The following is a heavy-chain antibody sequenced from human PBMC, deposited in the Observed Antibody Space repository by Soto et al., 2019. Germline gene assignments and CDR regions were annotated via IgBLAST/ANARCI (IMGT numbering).Heavy chain of an antibody. V-gene: IGHV1-2*02. Sequence: ASVKGSCKASGYTFAAYYMHWVRQAPGQGLEWMGRINPSSGGTNYAQKFQGRVTMTRDTSTSTAYMEVSRLRSDDTAVYFCARLPQPSLYYYAMDVWGQGTTVTVSS. CDR3: ARLPQPSLYYYAMDV. CDR1: GYTFAAYY. J-gene: IGHJ6*02. CDR2: INPSSGGT.